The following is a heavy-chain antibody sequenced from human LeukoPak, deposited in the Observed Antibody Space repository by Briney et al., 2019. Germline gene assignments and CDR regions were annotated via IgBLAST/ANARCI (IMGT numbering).Heavy chain of an antibody. CDR1: GFTCSSYS. CDR2: ISSSSSTI. CDR3: ARDRQITMVRGVYTDAFDI. Sequence: PGGSLRLSCAASGFTCSSYSMNWVRQAPGKGLEWVSYISSSSSTIYYADSVKGRFTISRDKSKNTLYLQMNSLRAEDTAVYYCARDRQITMVRGVYTDAFDIWGQGTMVTVSS. V-gene: IGHV3-48*01. J-gene: IGHJ3*02. D-gene: IGHD3-10*01.